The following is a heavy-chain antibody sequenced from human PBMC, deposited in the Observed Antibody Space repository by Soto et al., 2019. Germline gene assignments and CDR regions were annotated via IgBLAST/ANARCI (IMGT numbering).Heavy chain of an antibody. CDR3: ANDYYDSTGYYYGMDV. CDR2: VSYDENNK. D-gene: IGHD3-22*01. Sequence: GGSLRLSCAASGFTFSTYGMHWVRQAPGKGLEWVAVVSYDENNKYYTDSVKGRFIISRDNSKNTLYLQMNSLRAEDTAVYYCANDYYDSTGYYYGMDVWGQGTTVTVSS. V-gene: IGHV3-30*18. J-gene: IGHJ6*02. CDR1: GFTFSTYG.